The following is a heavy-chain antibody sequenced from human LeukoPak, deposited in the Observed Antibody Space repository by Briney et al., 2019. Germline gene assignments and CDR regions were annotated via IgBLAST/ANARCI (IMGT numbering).Heavy chain of an antibody. Sequence: ASSKVSCKASGYTFTGYYMHWVRQAPGQGLEWMGWINPNSGGTNYAQKFQGRVTMTRDTSISTAYMELSRLRSDDTAVYYCARDGVGYYDSSGYYYFQHWGQGTLVTVSS. CDR3: ARDGVGYYDSSGYYYFQH. CDR1: GYTFTGYY. D-gene: IGHD3-22*01. J-gene: IGHJ1*01. V-gene: IGHV1-2*02. CDR2: INPNSGGT.